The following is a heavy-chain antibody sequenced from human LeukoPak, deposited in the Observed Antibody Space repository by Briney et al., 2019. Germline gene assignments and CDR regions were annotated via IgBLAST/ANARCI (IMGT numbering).Heavy chain of an antibody. V-gene: IGHV4-30-2*01. J-gene: IGHJ3*02. Sequence: PSETLSLTCSVSGGSISSGGYSWSWIRQPPGKVLEWIAYIYHSGSTYYNPSLKSRVTISVDRSKNQFSLKLSSVTAEDTAVYYCARGGPSRDGYNFDFDIWGQGTMVTVSS. CDR1: GGSISSGGYS. CDR2: IYHSGST. CDR3: ARGGPSRDGYNFDFDI. D-gene: IGHD5-24*01.